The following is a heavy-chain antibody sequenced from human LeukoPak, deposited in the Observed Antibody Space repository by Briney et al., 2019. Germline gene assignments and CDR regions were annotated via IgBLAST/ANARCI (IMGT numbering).Heavy chain of an antibody. D-gene: IGHD3-3*01. CDR1: GYTFTSYD. CDR3: ARGPNSITIFGVVILRMDV. Sequence: ASVKVSCKASGYTFTSYDINWVRQATGQGLEWMGWMNPNSGNTGYAQKFQGRVTMTRNTSISTAYMELSSLRSDDTAVYYCARGPNSITIFGVVILRMDVWGQGTTVTVSS. J-gene: IGHJ6*02. CDR2: MNPNSGNT. V-gene: IGHV1-8*01.